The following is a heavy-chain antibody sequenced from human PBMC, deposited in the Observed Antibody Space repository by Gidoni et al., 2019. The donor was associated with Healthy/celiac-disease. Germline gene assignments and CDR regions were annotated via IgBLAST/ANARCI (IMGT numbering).Heavy chain of an antibody. CDR3: ASLGQWLEPKSDY. CDR2: IYYSGST. Sequence: QLQLQESGPGLVKPSETLSLTCTVSGGSISSSSYYWGWIRQPPGKGLEWIGSIYYSGSTYYNPSIKSRVTISVDTSKNQFSLKLSSVTAADTAVYYCASLGQWLEPKSDYWGQGTLVTVSS. CDR1: GGSISSSSYY. D-gene: IGHD6-19*01. V-gene: IGHV4-39*01. J-gene: IGHJ4*02.